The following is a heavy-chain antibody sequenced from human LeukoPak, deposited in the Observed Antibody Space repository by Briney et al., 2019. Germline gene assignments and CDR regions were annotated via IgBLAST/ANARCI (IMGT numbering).Heavy chain of an antibody. J-gene: IGHJ4*02. V-gene: IGHV3-15*01. D-gene: IGHD3-10*01. CDR3: TTLLWFGEFSNPFDY. CDR1: GFTFSNAW. Sequence: GGSLRLSCTVSGFTFSNAWTSSVRQAPGKGLEWLGRLKSKTDGGTTDYAAPVKGRFTISRDDSKNTLYLQMNSLKTEDTAVYYCTTLLWFGEFSNPFDYWGQGTLVTVSS. CDR2: LKSKTDGGTT.